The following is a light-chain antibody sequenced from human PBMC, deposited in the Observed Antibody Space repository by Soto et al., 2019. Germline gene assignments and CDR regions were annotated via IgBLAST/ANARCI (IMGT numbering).Light chain of an antibody. CDR2: DVS. V-gene: IGLV2-14*03. Sequence: QSALTQPASVSGSPGQSITISCTGTSSDVGGYNYVSWYQHHPGKAPKLMIFDVSNRPSGVSNRFSGSKSGNTASLTISGLQPEDEADYYCSSYTTRNPRQIVLGTGTKLTVL. J-gene: IGLJ1*01. CDR3: SSYTTRNPRQIV. CDR1: SSDVGGYNY.